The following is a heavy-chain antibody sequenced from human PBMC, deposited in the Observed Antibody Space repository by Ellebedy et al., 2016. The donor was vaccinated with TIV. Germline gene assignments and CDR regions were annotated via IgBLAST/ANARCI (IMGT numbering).Heavy chain of an antibody. CDR3: AKSIEFDY. CDR1: GFTFSSYA. J-gene: IGHJ4*02. V-gene: IGHV3-30-3*02. Sequence: GGSLRLXCAASGFTFSSYAMHWVRQAPGKGLEWVAVISYDGSNKYYADSVKGRFTISRDNSKNTLYLQMNSLRAEDTAVYYCAKSIEFDYWGQGTLVTVSS. CDR2: ISYDGSNK.